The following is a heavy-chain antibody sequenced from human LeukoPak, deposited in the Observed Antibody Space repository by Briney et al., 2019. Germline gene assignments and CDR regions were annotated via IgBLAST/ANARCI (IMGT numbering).Heavy chain of an antibody. CDR2: IYTSGST. CDR1: GGSISSGSYY. Sequence: NPSETLSLTCTVSGGSISSGSYYWSWIRQPAGKGLEWIGRIYTSGSTNYNPSLKSRVTISVDTSKNQFSLKLSSVTAADTAVYYCARDAGIAAAGPYYYYYMDVWGKGTTVTVSS. V-gene: IGHV4-61*02. J-gene: IGHJ6*03. CDR3: ARDAGIAAAGPYYYYYMDV. D-gene: IGHD6-13*01.